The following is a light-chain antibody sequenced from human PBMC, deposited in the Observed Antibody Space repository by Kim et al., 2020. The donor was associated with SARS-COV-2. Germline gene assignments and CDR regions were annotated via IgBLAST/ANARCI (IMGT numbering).Light chain of an antibody. V-gene: IGLV1-47*01. CDR2: RNN. CDR1: SSNIGSNY. Sequence: ELTQPPSASGTPGQRVTISWSGSSSNIGSNYVYWYQQLPGTAPKLLIYRNNQRPSGVPDRFSGSKSGTSASLAISGLRSEDEADYYCATWDDSHVVFG. J-gene: IGLJ2*01. CDR3: ATWDDSHVV.